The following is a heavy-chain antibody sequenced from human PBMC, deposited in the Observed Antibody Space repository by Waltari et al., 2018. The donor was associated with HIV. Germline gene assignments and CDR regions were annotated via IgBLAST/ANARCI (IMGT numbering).Heavy chain of an antibody. V-gene: IGHV3-9*01. CDR2: ISWKSGSI. D-gene: IGHD3-9*01. Sequence: EVRLVESGVGLVRPGRCLSLYCASAGLTCGDSAMPRALQVPGKGLGWVSIISWKSGSIGYADSVKGRFTISRDNAKNSLYLQMNSLRAEDTALYFCAKDIRYSRGDYYYYGMDVWGQGTTVTVSS. J-gene: IGHJ6*02. CDR3: AKDIRYSRGDYYYYGMDV. CDR1: GLTCGDSA.